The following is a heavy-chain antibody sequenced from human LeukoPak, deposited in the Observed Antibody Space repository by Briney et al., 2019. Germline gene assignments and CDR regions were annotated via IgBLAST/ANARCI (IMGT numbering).Heavy chain of an antibody. V-gene: IGHV3-21*01. CDR2: VSSSSSYI. Sequence: PGGSLRLSCAASGFTFSSYSMNWVRQAPGKGLEWVSSVSSSSSYIYYADSVKGRFAISRDNAKNSLYLQMNSLRAEDTAVYYCARERYSSGWSYYYYGMDVWGQGTTVTVSS. CDR3: ARERYSSGWSYYYYGMDV. CDR1: GFTFSSYS. J-gene: IGHJ6*02. D-gene: IGHD6-19*01.